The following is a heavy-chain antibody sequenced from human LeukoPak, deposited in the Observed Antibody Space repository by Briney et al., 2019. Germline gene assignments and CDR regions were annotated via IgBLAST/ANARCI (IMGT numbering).Heavy chain of an antibody. D-gene: IGHD3-22*01. CDR2: IIPILGIA. CDR3: ARAWRGGATKGHSSGYYFLNYFDY. CDR1: GGTFSSYA. Sequence: ASVKVSCKASGGTFSSYAISWVRQAPGQGLEWMGRIIPILGIANYAQKFQGRVTITTDESTSTAYMELSSLRSEDTAVYYCARAWRGGATKGHSSGYYFLNYFDYWGQGTLVTVSS. V-gene: IGHV1-69*04. J-gene: IGHJ4*02.